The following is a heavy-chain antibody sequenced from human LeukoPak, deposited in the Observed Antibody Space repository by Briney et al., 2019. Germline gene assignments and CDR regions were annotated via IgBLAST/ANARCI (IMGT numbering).Heavy chain of an antibody. D-gene: IGHD3-22*01. CDR2: IYPGDSDT. Sequence: GESLKISCKGSGYSFTSYWIGWVRQMPGKGLEWMGIIYPGDSDTRYSPSFQGQVTISADKSISTAYLQWSSLKASDTAMYYCARLAGLYYDSSGYHCFDYWDQGTLVTVSS. V-gene: IGHV5-51*01. CDR1: GYSFTSYW. J-gene: IGHJ4*02. CDR3: ARLAGLYYDSSGYHCFDY.